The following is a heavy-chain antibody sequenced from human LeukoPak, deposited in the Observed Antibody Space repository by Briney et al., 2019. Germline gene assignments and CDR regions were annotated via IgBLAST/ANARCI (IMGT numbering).Heavy chain of an antibody. D-gene: IGHD3-22*01. V-gene: IGHV4-34*01. CDR3: ASYDSSGYYFPD. CDR2: INHSGST. J-gene: IGHJ4*02. Sequence: SETLSLTCAVYGGSFSGYYWSWIRQPPGKGLEWIGEINHSGSTNYNPSLKSRVTISVDRSKNQFSLKLSSVTAADTAVYYCASYDSSGYYFPDWGQGTLVAVSS. CDR1: GGSFSGYY.